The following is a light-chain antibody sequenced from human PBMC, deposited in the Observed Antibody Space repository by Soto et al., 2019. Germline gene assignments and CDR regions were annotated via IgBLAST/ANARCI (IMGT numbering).Light chain of an antibody. J-gene: IGLJ1*01. V-gene: IGLV2-14*03. CDR3: SSYTTITTYV. Sequence: QSVLTQPASVSGSPGQSITISCTGTSSDVGAYNHVSWYQHHPGKAPKLMIFDVSNRPSGVSNRFSGSKSGSTASLTISGLQAEDEADYYCSSYTTITTYVFGTGTKVTVL. CDR2: DVS. CDR1: SSDVGAYNH.